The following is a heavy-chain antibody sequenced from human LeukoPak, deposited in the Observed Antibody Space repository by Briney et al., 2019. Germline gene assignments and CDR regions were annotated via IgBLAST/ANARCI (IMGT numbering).Heavy chain of an antibody. CDR3: AKDGGDYVEHFQH. V-gene: IGHV3-23*01. CDR2: ISGSGGST. D-gene: IGHD4-17*01. CDR1: GFTFSSYA. Sequence: PGGSLRLSCAASGFTFSSYAMSWVRQAPGKGLGWVSAISGSGGSTYYADSVKGRFTISGDNSKNTLYLQMNSLRAEDTAVYYCAKDGGDYVEHFQHWGQGTLVTVSS. J-gene: IGHJ1*01.